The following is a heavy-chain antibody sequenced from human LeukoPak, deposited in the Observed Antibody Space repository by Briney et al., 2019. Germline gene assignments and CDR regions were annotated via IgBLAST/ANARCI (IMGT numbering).Heavy chain of an antibody. J-gene: IGHJ4*02. V-gene: IGHV3-11*04. D-gene: IGHD3-10*01. CDR2: ISSSGSTI. Sequence: GASLRLCSASSGFTFSDYYMSWIRQAPGKGLEWVSYISSSGSTIYYADSVKGRFTITRDNAKNSLYLQMNSLRAEDTAVYYCARASPFRGSGSYFQGWGQGTLVTVSS. CDR3: ARASPFRGSGSYFQG. CDR1: GFTFSDYY.